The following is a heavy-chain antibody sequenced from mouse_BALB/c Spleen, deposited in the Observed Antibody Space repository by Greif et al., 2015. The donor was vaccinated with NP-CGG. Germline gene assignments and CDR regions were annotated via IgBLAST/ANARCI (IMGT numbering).Heavy chain of an antibody. D-gene: IGHD2-4*01. CDR1: GYTFTSYV. J-gene: IGHJ4*01. CDR2: INPYNDGT. Sequence: EVQLVESGPELVKPGASVKMSCKASGYTFTSYVMHWVKQKPGQGLEWIGYINPYNDGTKYNEKFKGKATLTSDKSSSTAYMELSSLTSEDSAVYYCARWMITRGMDYWGQGTSVTVSS. V-gene: IGHV1-14*01. CDR3: ARWMITRGMDY.